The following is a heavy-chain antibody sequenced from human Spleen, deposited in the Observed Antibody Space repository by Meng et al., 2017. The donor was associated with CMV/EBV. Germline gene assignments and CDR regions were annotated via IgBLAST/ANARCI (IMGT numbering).Heavy chain of an antibody. CDR2: ISFDGRNK. CDR3: ARGTIVVQPAAILTYDYFDL. CDR1: GFNFSDYA. V-gene: IGHV3-30*04. D-gene: IGHD2-2*02. Sequence: GGSLRLSCAASGFNFSDYAMHWVRQAPGKGLEWVAFISFDGRNKFYGDSVKGRFTISSDKSKNTLDLQVNSLRDEDTAVYYCARGTIVVQPAAILTYDYFDLWGRGILVTVSS. J-gene: IGHJ2*01.